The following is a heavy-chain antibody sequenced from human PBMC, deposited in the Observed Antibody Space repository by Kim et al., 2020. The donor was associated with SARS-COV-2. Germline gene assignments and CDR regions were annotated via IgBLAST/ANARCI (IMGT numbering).Heavy chain of an antibody. CDR2: IWYDGSNK. J-gene: IGHJ4*02. CDR3: ARDGGWEYSYGPFDY. CDR1: GFIFSSYG. Sequence: GGSLRLSCAASGFIFSSYGMHWVRQAPGKGLEWVAVIWYDGSNKYYADSVKGRFTISRDNSKNALYLQMNSRRAEDTAVYYCARDGGWEYSYGPFDYCGQGTLVTVSS. V-gene: IGHV3-33*01. D-gene: IGHD5-18*01.